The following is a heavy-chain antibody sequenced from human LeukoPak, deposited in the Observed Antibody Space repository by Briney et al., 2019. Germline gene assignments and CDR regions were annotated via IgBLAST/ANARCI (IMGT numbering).Heavy chain of an antibody. Sequence: SETLSLTCTVSGGSISSYYWSWIRQPAGKGLEWIGRIYTSGSTNYNPSLKSRVTMSVDTSKNQFSLKLSSVTAADTAVYYCAGMYYDFWSGYPNAFDIWGQGTMVTVSS. CDR3: AGMYYDFWSGYPNAFDI. D-gene: IGHD3-3*01. V-gene: IGHV4-4*07. CDR1: GGSISSYY. J-gene: IGHJ3*02. CDR2: IYTSGST.